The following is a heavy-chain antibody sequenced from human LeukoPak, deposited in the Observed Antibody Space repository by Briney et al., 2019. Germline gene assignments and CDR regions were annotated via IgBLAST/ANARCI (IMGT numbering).Heavy chain of an antibody. D-gene: IGHD2/OR15-2a*01. CDR2: IYYSGST. Sequence: TSETLSLTCTVSGGSISSYYWSWIRQPPGKGLEWIGYIYYSGSTNYSPSLKSRVTISVDTSKNQFSLKLSSVTAADTAVYYCARGSLNIYDYWGQGTLVTVSS. CDR3: ARGSLNIYDY. CDR1: GGSISSYY. J-gene: IGHJ4*02. V-gene: IGHV4-59*01.